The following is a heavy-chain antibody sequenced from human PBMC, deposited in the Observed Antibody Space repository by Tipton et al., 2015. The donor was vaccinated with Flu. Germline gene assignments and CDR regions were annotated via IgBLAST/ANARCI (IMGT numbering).Heavy chain of an antibody. CDR3: ARRDYSNYVSEPKSWFHP. CDR1: GGSISSGGAY. CDR2: IYYSGST. Sequence: TLSLTCTVSGGSISSGGAYWSWIRQRPGKGLEWIGGIYYSGSTYYNPSLRSRVYISVDTSKNQFSLDLNSVTAADTAVYYCARRDYSNYVSEPKSWFHPWGQGTLVTVSS. V-gene: IGHV4-31*03. D-gene: IGHD4-11*01. J-gene: IGHJ5*02.